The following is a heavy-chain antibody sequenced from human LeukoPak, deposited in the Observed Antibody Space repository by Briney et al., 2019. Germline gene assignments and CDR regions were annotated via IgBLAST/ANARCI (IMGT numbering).Heavy chain of an antibody. Sequence: GASVKVSCKASGYTFTSYGISWVRQAPGQGLEWMGWINPNSGGTNYAQKFQGWVTMTRDTSISTAYMELSRLRSDDTAVYYCARSQRLVTPARGNYFDYWGQGTLVTVSS. CDR3: ARSQRLVTPARGNYFDY. CDR2: INPNSGGT. D-gene: IGHD4-23*01. J-gene: IGHJ4*02. V-gene: IGHV1-2*04. CDR1: GYTFTSYG.